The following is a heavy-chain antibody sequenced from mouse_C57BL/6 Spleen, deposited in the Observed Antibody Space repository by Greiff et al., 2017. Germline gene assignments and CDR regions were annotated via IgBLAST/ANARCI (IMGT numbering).Heavy chain of an antibody. CDR1: GFNFNNTY. Sequence: EVQLQQSVAELVRPGASVKLSCTASGFNFNNTYMNWVKQRPEQSLEWIGRIDPANGNTRYAPKFQGKDTITADTSSNTAYLQLSSLTSEDTAIYYCASGDYWGQGTTLTVSS. J-gene: IGHJ2*01. CDR3: ASGDY. V-gene: IGHV14-3*01. CDR2: IDPANGNT.